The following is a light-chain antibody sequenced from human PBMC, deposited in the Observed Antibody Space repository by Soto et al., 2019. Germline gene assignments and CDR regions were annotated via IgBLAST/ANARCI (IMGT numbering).Light chain of an antibody. J-gene: IGLJ2*01. CDR1: GGNIASTY. CDR3: QSYDSRNHVA. CDR2: EDN. Sequence: NFMLTQPHSVSASPGETVTISCTRTGGNIASTYVQWYQQRPGSAPTTVIYEDNQRPSGVPDRFSGSIDGSSNSASLTISGLETEDEADYYCQSYDSRNHVAFGGGTKVTVL. V-gene: IGLV6-57*04.